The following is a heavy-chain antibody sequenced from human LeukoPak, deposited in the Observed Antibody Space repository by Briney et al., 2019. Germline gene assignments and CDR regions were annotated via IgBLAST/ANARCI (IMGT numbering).Heavy chain of an antibody. CDR2: VRTTAEGETT. CDR1: GFNFNDAW. Sequence: GGSLRLSCEGSGFNFNDAWMSWIRQARWKGLEWVGRVRTTAEGETTDYGAPVRGRFIISRDDSKSMVYLQMNRLETEDTAIYYCTAGLGKTDDDSWGQGTLVTVSS. D-gene: IGHD4-11*01. CDR3: TAGLGKTDDDS. J-gene: IGHJ4*02. V-gene: IGHV3-15*01.